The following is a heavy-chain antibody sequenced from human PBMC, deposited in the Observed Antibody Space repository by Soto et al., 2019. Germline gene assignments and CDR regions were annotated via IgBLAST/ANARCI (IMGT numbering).Heavy chain of an antibody. D-gene: IGHD3-22*01. J-gene: IGHJ6*02. CDR1: GGTFSSYA. V-gene: IGHV1-69*13. CDR2: IIPIFGTA. Sequence: SVKVSCKASGGTFSSYAISWVRQAPGQGLEWMGGIIPIFGTANYAQKFQGRVTITADESTSTAYMELSSLRSEDTAVYYCAREAPLTMIVNSGMDVWGQGTTVTVSS. CDR3: AREAPLTMIVNSGMDV.